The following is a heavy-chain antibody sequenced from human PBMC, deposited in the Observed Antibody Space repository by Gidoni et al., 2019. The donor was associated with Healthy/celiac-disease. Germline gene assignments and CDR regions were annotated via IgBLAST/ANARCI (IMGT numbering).Heavy chain of an antibody. CDR2: INHSGST. J-gene: IGHJ4*02. D-gene: IGHD5-18*01. V-gene: IGHV4-34*01. CDR3: ARGRLWFVY. Sequence: GLEWIGEINHSGSTNYNPSLKSRVTISVDTSKNQFSLKLSSVTAADTAVYYCARGRLWFVYWGQGTLVTVSS.